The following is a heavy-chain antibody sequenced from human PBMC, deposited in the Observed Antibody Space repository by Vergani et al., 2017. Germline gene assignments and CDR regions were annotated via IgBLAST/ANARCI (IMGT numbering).Heavy chain of an antibody. Sequence: QVQLQQWGAGLLKPSETLSLTCAVYGGSFSGYYWSWIRQPPGKGLEWIGEINHSGSTNYNPSLKSRVTMSVDTSKNQFSLKLSSVTAADTAVYYCASQRQGIAAAGIDYWGQGTLVTVSS. CDR1: GGSFSGYY. CDR2: INHSGST. CDR3: ASQRQGIAAAGIDY. J-gene: IGHJ4*02. D-gene: IGHD6-13*01. V-gene: IGHV4-34*01.